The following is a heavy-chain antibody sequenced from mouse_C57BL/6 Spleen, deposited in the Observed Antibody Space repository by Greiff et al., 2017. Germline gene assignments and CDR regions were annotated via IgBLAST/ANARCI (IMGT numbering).Heavy chain of an antibody. V-gene: IGHV1-53*01. J-gene: IGHJ2*01. CDR1: GYTFTSYW. CDR2: INPSNGGT. D-gene: IGHD2-10*01. CDR3: AEPYYGSYYFDY. Sequence: QVQLLQPGTELVKPGASVKLSCKASGYTFTSYWMHWVKQRPGQGLEWIGNINPSNGGTNYNEKFKSKATMTVDKSSSTAYMQLSSLTSEDSAVYYCAEPYYGSYYFDYWGQGTTLTVSS.